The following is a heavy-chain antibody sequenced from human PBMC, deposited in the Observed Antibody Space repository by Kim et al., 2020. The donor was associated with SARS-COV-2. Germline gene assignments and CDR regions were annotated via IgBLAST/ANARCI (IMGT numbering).Heavy chain of an antibody. CDR2: IYYSGST. CDR3: ARIQTHQITIFGVVTAKWFDP. V-gene: IGHV4-30-4*01. D-gene: IGHD3-3*01. J-gene: IGHJ5*02. CDR1: GGSISSGAYY. Sequence: SETLSLTCTVSGGSISSGAYYWSWIRQPPGKGLEWIGYIYYSGSTYYNPSLKSRVTISVDTSKNQFSLKLSSVTAADTAVYYCARIQTHQITIFGVVTAKWFDPWGQGTLVTVSS.